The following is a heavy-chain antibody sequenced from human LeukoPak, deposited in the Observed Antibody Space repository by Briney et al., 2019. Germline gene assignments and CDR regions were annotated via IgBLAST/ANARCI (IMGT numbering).Heavy chain of an antibody. Sequence: GGSVRLSCAASGFTFSTYGMHWVRQAPGKGLEWVAFTRYDGDTKYYADSVKGRFTISRDNSKNTLYLQLNSLRAEDTAVYYCAKDEASGLSYGYTLHYWGQGTLVTVSS. V-gene: IGHV3-30*02. J-gene: IGHJ4*02. CDR3: AKDEASGLSYGYTLHY. CDR2: TRYDGDTK. D-gene: IGHD5-18*01. CDR1: GFTFSTYG.